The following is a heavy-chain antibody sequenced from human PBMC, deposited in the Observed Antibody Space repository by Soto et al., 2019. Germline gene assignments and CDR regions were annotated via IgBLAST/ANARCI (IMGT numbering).Heavy chain of an antibody. V-gene: IGHV3-23*01. D-gene: IGHD2-2*01. Sequence: SGGSLRLSCAASGFTFSSYAVHWVRQPTGKGLEWVSVISNSGSTYYADSVKGRFTISRDTSQNTLYLQMNSLRADDTAVYYCAKDREGDCTDTSCLYYFDHWGQGALVTVSS. CDR1: GFTFSSYA. CDR2: ISNSGST. CDR3: AKDREGDCTDTSCLYYFDH. J-gene: IGHJ4*02.